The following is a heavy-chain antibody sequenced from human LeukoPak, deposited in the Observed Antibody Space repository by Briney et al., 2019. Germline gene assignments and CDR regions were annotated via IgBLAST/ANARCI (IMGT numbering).Heavy chain of an antibody. CDR3: ARCPPSGSYACLH. V-gene: IGHV1-8*01. J-gene: IGHJ4*02. D-gene: IGHD1-26*01. CDR2: MNPNSGNA. CDR1: GYTFTSYD. Sequence: ASVKVSCKASGYTFTSYDINWVRQATGQGLEWMGWMNPNSGNAGYAQKFQGRVTMTRNTSISTAYMELGSLRSEDTAVYYCARCPPSGSYACLHWGQGTLVTASS.